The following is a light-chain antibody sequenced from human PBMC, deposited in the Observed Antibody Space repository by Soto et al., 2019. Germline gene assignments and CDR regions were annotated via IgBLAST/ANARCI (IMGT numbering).Light chain of an antibody. CDR3: QQFNSYPRT. CDR1: QGISSF. Sequence: DIQLTQSPSLLSASVGDRVTITCRASQGISSFLAWYQQKPGTAPNLLLYAASTLQRGVPSRFSGSGSGTEFTLTISSLQPEDFATYYCQQFNSYPRTFGHGTKVEIK. J-gene: IGKJ1*01. V-gene: IGKV1-9*01. CDR2: AAS.